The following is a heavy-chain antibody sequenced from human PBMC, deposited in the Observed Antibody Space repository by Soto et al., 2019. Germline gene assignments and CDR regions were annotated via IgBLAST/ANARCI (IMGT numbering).Heavy chain of an antibody. Sequence: EVLLLESGGGLVQPGGSLRLSCAASGSTFSSNAMSWVRQAPGKGLEWVSAISGSGHSTYYADSVKGRFTISRDNSKSTLFLQMNSLRAEDTAVFYCAKVNRPWYFDLWGRGTLVTVSS. D-gene: IGHD6-6*01. CDR1: GSTFSSNA. V-gene: IGHV3-23*01. J-gene: IGHJ2*01. CDR2: ISGSGHST. CDR3: AKVNRPWYFDL.